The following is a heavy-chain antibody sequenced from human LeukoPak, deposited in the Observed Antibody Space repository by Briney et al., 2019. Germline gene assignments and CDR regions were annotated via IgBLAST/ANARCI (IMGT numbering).Heavy chain of an antibody. D-gene: IGHD1-26*01. CDR1: GFNFGTYA. V-gene: IGHV3-30*04. Sequence: GGSLRLSCAASGFNFGTYAMHWVRQAPGKGLEWVAVILSDGSLENSANSVRGRFIISRDNSKKTLFLQMNRLRIEDTAVYYCARGTILGGYNLIDDWGQGTLVTVSS. CDR3: ARGTILGGYNLIDD. J-gene: IGHJ4*02. CDR2: ILSDGSLE.